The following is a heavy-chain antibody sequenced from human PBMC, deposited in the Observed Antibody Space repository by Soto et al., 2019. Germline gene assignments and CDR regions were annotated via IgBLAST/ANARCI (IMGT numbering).Heavy chain of an antibody. D-gene: IGHD4-17*01. Sequence: KPSETLSLTCTVSGGSISSGDYYWSWIRQPPEKGLEWVGNIYDSGSTYFNPSLKSRVSISVDTSKNQFSLKLSSVTAADTAVYYCASGVATVTRFDFWGQGTLVTVSS. CDR2: IYDSGST. CDR3: ASGVATVTRFDF. V-gene: IGHV4-30-4*01. CDR1: GGSISSGDYY. J-gene: IGHJ4*02.